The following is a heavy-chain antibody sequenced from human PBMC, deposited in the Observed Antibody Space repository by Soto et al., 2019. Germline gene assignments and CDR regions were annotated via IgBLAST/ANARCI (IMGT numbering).Heavy chain of an antibody. D-gene: IGHD1-26*01. CDR1: GGSISSYY. V-gene: IGHV4-59*01. J-gene: IGHJ4*02. CDR3: ARGWEVSNYFDY. Sequence: SETLSLTCTVSGGSISSYYWSWIRQPPGKGLEWIGYIYYSESTNYNPSLKSRVTISVDTSKNQFSLKLSSVTAADTAVYYCARGWEVSNYFDYWGQGTLVTVSS. CDR2: IYYSEST.